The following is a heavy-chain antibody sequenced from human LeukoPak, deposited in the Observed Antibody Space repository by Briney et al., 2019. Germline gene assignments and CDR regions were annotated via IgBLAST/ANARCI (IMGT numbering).Heavy chain of an antibody. CDR2: ISYDGSNK. J-gene: IGHJ3*02. V-gene: IGHV3-30*04. D-gene: IGHD1-26*01. CDR3: ARDRGELPITNGAFDI. CDR1: GFTFSSYA. Sequence: GGSLRLSCAASGFTFSSYAMHWVRQAPGKGLEWVAVISYDGSNKYYADSVKGRFTISRDNSKNTLYLQMNSLRAEDTAVYYCARDRGELPITNGAFDIWGQGTMVTVSS.